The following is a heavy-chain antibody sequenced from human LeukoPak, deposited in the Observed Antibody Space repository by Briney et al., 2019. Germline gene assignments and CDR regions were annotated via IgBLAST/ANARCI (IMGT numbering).Heavy chain of an antibody. CDR2: ISSRGST. CDR1: GGSVSSSDYY. CDR3: ATHSSTWQNYYYYGLDV. V-gene: IGHV4-39*01. D-gene: IGHD3-22*01. Sequence: KASETLSLTCTVSGGSVSSSDYYWGWIRQPPGRGLEWIGSISSRGSTSYNPSLNSRVTISVDTSKNQFSLRLSSVTAADTAVYYCATHSSTWQNYYYYGLDVWGQGTTVTVSS. J-gene: IGHJ6*02.